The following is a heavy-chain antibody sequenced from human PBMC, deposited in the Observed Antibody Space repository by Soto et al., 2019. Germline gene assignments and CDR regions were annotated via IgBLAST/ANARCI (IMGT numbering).Heavy chain of an antibody. CDR3: ARIRSSRSYSDY. J-gene: IGHJ4*02. CDR1: GFSLSNARMG. Sequence: QVTLKESGPVLVKPTETLTLTCTVSGFSLSNARMGVSWIRQPPGKALEWLAHIFSNDEKSYSTSLKSRLTIAKDTSKSQVVLTMTNMDPVDTATYYCARIRSSRSYSDYWGQGTLVTVSS. CDR2: IFSNDEK. D-gene: IGHD1-26*01. V-gene: IGHV2-26*01.